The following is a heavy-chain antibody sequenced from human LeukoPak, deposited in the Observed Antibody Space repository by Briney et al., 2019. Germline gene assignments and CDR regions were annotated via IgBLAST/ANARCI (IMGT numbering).Heavy chain of an antibody. CDR1: GGSISSYY. CDR3: ARGRKIYDILTGYYQTGLDY. Sequence: SETLSLTCTVSGGSISSYYWSWIRQPPGKGLEWIGSIYYSGSTYYNPSLKSRVTISVDTSKNQFSLKLSSVTAADTAVYYCARGRKIYDILTGYYQTGLDYWGQGTLVTVSS. J-gene: IGHJ4*02. D-gene: IGHD3-9*01. V-gene: IGHV4-59*12. CDR2: IYYSGST.